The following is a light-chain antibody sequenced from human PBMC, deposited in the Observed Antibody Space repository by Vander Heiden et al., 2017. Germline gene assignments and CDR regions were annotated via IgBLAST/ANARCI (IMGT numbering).Light chain of an antibody. J-gene: IGLJ2*01. Sequence: SYVLTQPPSVSVAPGQTARITCWGHNIGSKSVHWYQQKPGQAPVLVVYDDSDRPSGIPERFSGSNSGNTATLTISMVEAGEEADYYCQVWDSSSDHVVFGGGTKLTVL. V-gene: IGLV3-21*02. CDR2: DDS. CDR1: NIGSKS. CDR3: QVWDSSSDHVV.